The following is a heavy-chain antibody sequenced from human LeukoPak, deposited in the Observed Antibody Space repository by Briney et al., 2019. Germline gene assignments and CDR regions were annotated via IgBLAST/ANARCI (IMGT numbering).Heavy chain of an antibody. J-gene: IGHJ4*02. D-gene: IGHD5-24*01. V-gene: IGHV3-9*01. CDR2: ISWNSGSI. CDR1: GFTFDDYA. Sequence: GRSLRLSCAASGFTFDDYAMHWLRQAPGKGLEWVSGISWNSGSIGYADSVKGRFTISRDNAKNSLYLQMDSLTAEDTAVYYCARDAGYNRFDYWGQGTLVTVSS. CDR3: ARDAGYNRFDY.